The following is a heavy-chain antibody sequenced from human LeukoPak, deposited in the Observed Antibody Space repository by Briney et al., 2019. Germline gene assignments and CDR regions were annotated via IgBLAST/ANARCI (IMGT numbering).Heavy chain of an antibody. J-gene: IGHJ5*02. CDR2: VYYSGAT. CDR1: GGSISSGGFY. Sequence: SETLSFTCSVSGGSISSGGFYWAWLRQPPGRGLEWIGSVYYSGATYYSPSLKGRVTISEDTSKNQFSLKLSSVTAADTAVYFCARHPQNPSFDPWGQGTLVTVSS. V-gene: IGHV4-39*01. CDR3: ARHPQNPSFDP.